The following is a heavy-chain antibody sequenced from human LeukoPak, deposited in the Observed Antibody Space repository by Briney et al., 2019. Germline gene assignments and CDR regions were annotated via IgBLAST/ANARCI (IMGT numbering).Heavy chain of an antibody. CDR3: TRGLSLVGARGVDY. CDR1: GYTFTSFD. Sequence: ASVKVSCKASGYTFTSFDINWVRQTTGQGLEWMGWINPYSGNTGFAHKFQGRVTFTRNTSISTAYMELSSLTSEDTAVYYCTRGLSLVGARGVDYWGQGTRVTVSS. D-gene: IGHD1-26*01. V-gene: IGHV1-8*03. J-gene: IGHJ4*02. CDR2: INPYSGNT.